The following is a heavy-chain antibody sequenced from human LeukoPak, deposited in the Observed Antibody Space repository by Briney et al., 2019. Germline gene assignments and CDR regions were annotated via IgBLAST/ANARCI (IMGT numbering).Heavy chain of an antibody. CDR1: GFTFSNAW. Sequence: PGGSLRLSCAASGFTFSNAWMSWVRQAPGKGLEWVSVIYSGGSTYYADSVKGRFTISRDNSKNTLYLQMNSLRAEDTAVYYCARVPSRITIFGVVPRYGMDVWGQGTTVTVSS. V-gene: IGHV3-66*01. J-gene: IGHJ6*02. D-gene: IGHD3-3*01. CDR2: IYSGGST. CDR3: ARVPSRITIFGVVPRYGMDV.